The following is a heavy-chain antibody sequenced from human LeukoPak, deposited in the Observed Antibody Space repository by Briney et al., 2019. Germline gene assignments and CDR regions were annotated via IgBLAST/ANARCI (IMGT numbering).Heavy chain of an antibody. CDR2: IYYSGST. J-gene: IGHJ4*02. CDR1: GGSISSYY. D-gene: IGHD4-23*01. Sequence: SETLSLTCTVSGGSISSYYWSWIRQPPGKGLEWIGYIYYSGSTNYNPSLKSRVTISVDTSKNQFSLKLSSVTAADTAVYYCARTRAGIYGGSDIDYWGQGTLVTVSS. V-gene: IGHV4-59*01. CDR3: ARTRAGIYGGSDIDY.